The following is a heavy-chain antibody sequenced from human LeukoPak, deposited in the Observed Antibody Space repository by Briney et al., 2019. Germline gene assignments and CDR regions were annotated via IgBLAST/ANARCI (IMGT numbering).Heavy chain of an antibody. D-gene: IGHD4-17*01. CDR1: GGSISSGDYY. CDR2: IYYSGST. Sequence: SETLSLTCTVSGGSISSGDYYWSWIRQPPGKGLEWIGYIYYSGSTYYNLSLKSRVTISVDTSKNQFSLKLSSVTAADTAVYYCAREDYGDSILNYWGQGTLVTVSS. V-gene: IGHV4-30-4*01. J-gene: IGHJ4*02. CDR3: AREDYGDSILNY.